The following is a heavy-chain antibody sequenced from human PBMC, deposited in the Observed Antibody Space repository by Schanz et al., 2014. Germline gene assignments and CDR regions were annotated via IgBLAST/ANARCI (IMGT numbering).Heavy chain of an antibody. J-gene: IGHJ4*02. CDR1: GFIFSNSW. Sequence: EVQLVESGGGLVQPGGSLRLSCAASGFIFSNSWMSWVRQAPGKGLEWVANIKQDGSEKYYVDSVKGRFTISRDNAKNSLYLQMNSLRVEDTAVYYCARLDSSSWYPRYWGQGTLVTVSS. D-gene: IGHD6-13*01. V-gene: IGHV3-7*03. CDR3: ARLDSSSWYPRY. CDR2: IKQDGSEK.